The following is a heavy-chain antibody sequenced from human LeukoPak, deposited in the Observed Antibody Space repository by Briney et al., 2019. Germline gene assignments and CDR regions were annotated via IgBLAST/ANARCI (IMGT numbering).Heavy chain of an antibody. J-gene: IGHJ3*02. CDR1: GGSISRYY. CDR2: IYYSGNT. CDR3: ARSGGDYYDNDALDI. Sequence: SETLSLTCAVSGGSISRYYWSGIRQPPGKGLEWIGYIYYSGNTKYNPSLKSRVTISVDSSNNQFSLKLSSVTAADTAVYYCARSGGDYYDNDALDIWRQGTMVTVSS. D-gene: IGHD1-26*01. V-gene: IGHV4-59*08.